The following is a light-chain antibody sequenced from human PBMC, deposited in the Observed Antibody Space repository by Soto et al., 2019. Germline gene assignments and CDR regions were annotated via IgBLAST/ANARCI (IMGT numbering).Light chain of an antibody. Sequence: DIQMTQSPSSLSASVGDRVTITCRASQSITNYLNCYQQKPGKAPKLLIYAASSLQSGVPSRFSGSESGTDFTLSISSLQPEDFATYYCQQSYSTPWTFGQGTKVEIK. J-gene: IGKJ1*01. V-gene: IGKV1-39*01. CDR2: AAS. CDR1: QSITNY. CDR3: QQSYSTPWT.